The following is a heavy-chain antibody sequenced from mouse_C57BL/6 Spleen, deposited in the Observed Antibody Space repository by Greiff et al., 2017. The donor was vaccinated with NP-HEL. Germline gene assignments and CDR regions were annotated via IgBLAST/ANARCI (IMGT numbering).Heavy chain of an antibody. V-gene: IGHV1-52*01. Sequence: VQLQQPGAELVRPGSSVKLSCKASGYTFTSYWMHWVKQRPIQGLEWIGNIDPSDSETHYNQKFKDKATLTVDKSSSTAYMQLSSLTSEDSAVYYCARFGGSSFRGFAYWGQGTLVTVSA. CDR1: GYTFTSYW. D-gene: IGHD1-1*01. CDR2: IDPSDSET. J-gene: IGHJ3*01. CDR3: ARFGGSSFRGFAY.